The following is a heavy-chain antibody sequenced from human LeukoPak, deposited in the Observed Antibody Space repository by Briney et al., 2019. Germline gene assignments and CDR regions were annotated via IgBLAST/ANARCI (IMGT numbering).Heavy chain of an antibody. D-gene: IGHD6-19*01. CDR2: IYYSGST. Sequence: RPSETLSLTCTVSGGSISSSSYYWGWIRQPPGKGLEWIGSIYYSGSTYYNPSLKSRVTISVDTCKNEFSLKLSSVTAADTAVYYCARRSGWYYFDYWGQGTLVTVSS. J-gene: IGHJ4*02. CDR1: GGSISSSSYY. V-gene: IGHV4-39*01. CDR3: ARRSGWYYFDY.